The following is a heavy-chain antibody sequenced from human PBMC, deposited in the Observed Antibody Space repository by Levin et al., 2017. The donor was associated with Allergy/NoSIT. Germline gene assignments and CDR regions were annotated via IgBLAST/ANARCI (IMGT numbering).Heavy chain of an antibody. Sequence: GESLKISCAASGFTFSSYSMNWVRQAPGKGLEWVSYISSSSSTIYYADSVKGRFTISRDNAKNSLYLQMNSLRAEDTAVYYCARDWGILRRNPLDYWGQGTLVTVSS. D-gene: IGHD3-16*01. CDR2: ISSSSSTI. J-gene: IGHJ4*02. V-gene: IGHV3-48*01. CDR3: ARDWGILRRNPLDY. CDR1: GFTFSSYS.